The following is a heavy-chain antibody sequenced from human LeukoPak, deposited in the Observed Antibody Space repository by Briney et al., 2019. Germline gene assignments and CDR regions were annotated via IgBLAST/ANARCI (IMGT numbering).Heavy chain of an antibody. Sequence: GGSLRLSCAASGFTVSSNYMSWVRQAPGKGLEWVSVIYSGGSTYYADSVKGRFTISRDNSKNTLYLQMNSLRAEDTAVYYCASSLRGVIITDFYYMDVWGKGTTVTISS. V-gene: IGHV3-53*01. CDR2: IYSGGST. D-gene: IGHD3-10*01. CDR1: GFTVSSNY. J-gene: IGHJ6*03. CDR3: ASSLRGVIITDFYYMDV.